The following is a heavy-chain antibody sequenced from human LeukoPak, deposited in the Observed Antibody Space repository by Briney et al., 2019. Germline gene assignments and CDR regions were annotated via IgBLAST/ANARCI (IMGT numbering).Heavy chain of an antibody. CDR3: ARARYSYGYRGPFDY. V-gene: IGHV1-2*02. CDR2: INPNSGGT. J-gene: IGHJ4*02. D-gene: IGHD5-18*01. CDR1: GYTFSSYG. Sequence: ASVKVSCKASGYTFSSYGISWVRQAPGQGLEWMGWINPNSGGTNYAQKFQGRVTMTRDTSISTAYMELSRLRSDDTAVYYCARARYSYGYRGPFDYWGQGTLVTVSS.